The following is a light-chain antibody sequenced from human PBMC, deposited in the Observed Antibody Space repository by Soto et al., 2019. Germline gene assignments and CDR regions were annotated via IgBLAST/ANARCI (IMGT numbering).Light chain of an antibody. CDR1: QSVSSN. J-gene: IGKJ1*01. CDR3: QQYNNWPET. V-gene: IGKV3-15*01. Sequence: EIVMTQSPATLSVSPGERATLSCKASQSVSSNLAWYQQKPGQAPRLLIYGASTRATGIPARFSGSGSGTDFTHTISSLQSEDFAISYCQQYNNWPETFGQGTKVDIK. CDR2: GAS.